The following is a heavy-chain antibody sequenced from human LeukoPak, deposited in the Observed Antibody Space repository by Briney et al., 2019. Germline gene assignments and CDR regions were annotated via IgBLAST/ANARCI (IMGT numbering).Heavy chain of an antibody. V-gene: IGHV1-8*01. D-gene: IGHD6-13*01. CDR3: ARLFSWYYVYYYYYYMDV. CDR2: MNPNSGNT. CDR1: GYTFTSYD. Sequence: ASVKVPCKASGYTFTSYDINWVRQATGQGLEWMGWMNPNSGNTGYAQKFQGRVTMTRNTSISTAYMELSSLRSEDTAVYYCARLFSWYYVYYYYYYMDVWGKGTTVTVSS. J-gene: IGHJ6*03.